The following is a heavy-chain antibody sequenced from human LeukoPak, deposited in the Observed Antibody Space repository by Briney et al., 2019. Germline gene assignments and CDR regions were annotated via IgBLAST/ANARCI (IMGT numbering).Heavy chain of an antibody. D-gene: IGHD4-17*01. V-gene: IGHV3-30*04. CDR2: ISYDGSNK. J-gene: IGHJ5*02. CDR1: GFTFSSYA. Sequence: GRSLRLSCAASGFTFSSYAMHWVRQAPGKGLEWVALISYDGSNKYYADSVKGRFTISRDNSKNTLYLQMNSLRAEDTAVYYCARAYGDYGNWFDPWGQGTLVTVSS. CDR3: ARAYGDYGNWFDP.